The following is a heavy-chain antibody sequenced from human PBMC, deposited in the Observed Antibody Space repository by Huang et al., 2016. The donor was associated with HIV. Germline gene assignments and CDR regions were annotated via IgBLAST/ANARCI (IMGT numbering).Heavy chain of an antibody. CDR1: GYTFTSYG. V-gene: IGHV1-18*01. CDR3: ARDPKYHRIGYYRQRRGIDI. CDR2: RSASSGDK. J-gene: IGHJ3*02. D-gene: IGHD3-22*01. Sequence: QIQLMQSGPELKQPGASVKVSCKASGYTFTSYGITWVRQAPGQGPEWMGWRSASSGDKEYAQKFQGRVTLTTDTSTNIAYMELRSLRSDDTAKYYCARDPKYHRIGYYRQRRGIDIWGQGTMVIVSS.